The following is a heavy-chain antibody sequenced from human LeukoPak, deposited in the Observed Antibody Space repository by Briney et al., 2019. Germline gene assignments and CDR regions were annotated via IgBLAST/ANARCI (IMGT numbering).Heavy chain of an antibody. Sequence: SETLSLTCTVSGYSISSGYYWGWIRQPPGKGLEWIGSIYHSGSTYYNPSLKSRVTISVDTSKNQFSLKLSSVTAADTAVYYCARHNYDILAGYPIDSWGQGALVTVSS. D-gene: IGHD3-9*01. J-gene: IGHJ4*02. V-gene: IGHV4-38-2*02. CDR2: IYHSGST. CDR3: ARHNYDILAGYPIDS. CDR1: GYSISSGYY.